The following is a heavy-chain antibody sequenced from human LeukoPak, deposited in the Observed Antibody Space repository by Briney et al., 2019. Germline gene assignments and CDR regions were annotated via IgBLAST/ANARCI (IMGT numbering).Heavy chain of an antibody. J-gene: IGHJ4*02. V-gene: IGHV3-21*01. CDR3: VRPKAEDIATDLAF. D-gene: IGHD5-18*01. Sequence: GGSLRLSCAASGFTFSNFMMNWVRQAPGKGLEWVSSISTSSTYIYYADSVRGRFTISRDNAKNSLFLQMNSLRDEDTAVYFCVRPKAEDIATDLAFWGQGTLVTVSS. CDR2: ISTSSTYI. CDR1: GFTFSNFM.